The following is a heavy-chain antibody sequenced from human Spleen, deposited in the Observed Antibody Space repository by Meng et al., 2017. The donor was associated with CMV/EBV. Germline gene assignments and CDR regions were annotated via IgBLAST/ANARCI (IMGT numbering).Heavy chain of an antibody. V-gene: IGHV3-19*01. CDR2: VSWNGSRT. CDR3: AKSPYDFWSGYFEH. J-gene: IGHJ4*02. CDR1: GFTFSNSD. D-gene: IGHD3-3*01. Sequence: GGSLRLSCAASGFTFSNSDMNWVRQAPGKGLEWVSGVSWNGSRTHYADSVKGRFIISRDNSKNTLYLQMNSLRAEDTAVYYCAKSPYDFWSGYFEHWGQGTLVTVSS.